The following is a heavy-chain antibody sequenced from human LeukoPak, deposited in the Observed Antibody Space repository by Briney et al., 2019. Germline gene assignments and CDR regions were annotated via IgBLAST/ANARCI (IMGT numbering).Heavy chain of an antibody. Sequence: GGSLRLSCAASGFTFSNAWMSWVRQAPGKGLEWVSGISGSGVGSSTRTHYADSVKGRFTISRDNSKNTLYLQMNSLRAEDTAVYYCARSGLNRLDYWGQGTLVTVSS. J-gene: IGHJ4*02. CDR1: GFTFSNAW. D-gene: IGHD2-15*01. V-gene: IGHV3-23*01. CDR3: ARSGLNRLDY. CDR2: ISGSGVGSSTRT.